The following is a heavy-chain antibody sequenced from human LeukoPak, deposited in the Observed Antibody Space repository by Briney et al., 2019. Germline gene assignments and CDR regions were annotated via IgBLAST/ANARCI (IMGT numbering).Heavy chain of an antibody. CDR2: INDDGSRT. V-gene: IGHV3-74*01. CDR3: VRSVRFFDWLGDF. CDR1: GFTISSFW. J-gene: IGHJ4*02. D-gene: IGHD3-9*01. Sequence: GGSLRLSCAASGFTISSFWMHWVRHTAGKGLVWVARINDDGSRTDYADSVEGRFTISRDNAKNTVYLQMNRLGAEDTAVYYCVRSVRFFDWLGDFWGQGTLVIVSS.